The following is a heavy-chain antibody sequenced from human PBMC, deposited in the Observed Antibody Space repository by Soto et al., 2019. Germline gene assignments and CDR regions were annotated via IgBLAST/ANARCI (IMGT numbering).Heavy chain of an antibody. D-gene: IGHD3-10*01. CDR3: ARGSEGYYFDY. J-gene: IGHJ4*02. CDR1: GGTFSSYT. CDR2: IIPILGIA. V-gene: IGHV1-69*02. Sequence: QVQLVQSGAEVKKPGSSVKVSCKASGGTFSSYTISWVRQAPGQGLEWMGRIIPILGIANYAQKFQGRVTITADKSPSTAYMELSSLRSEDTAVYYCARGSEGYYFDYWGQGTLVTVSS.